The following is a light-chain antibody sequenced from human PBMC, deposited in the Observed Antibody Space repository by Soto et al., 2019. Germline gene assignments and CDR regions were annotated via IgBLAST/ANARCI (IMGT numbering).Light chain of an antibody. J-gene: IGKJ1*01. Sequence: DIQMTQSPSTLSASVGDRVTITCRASQSISSWLAWYQQKPGKAPKLLIYKACSLESGVPSRFSGSGSGTEFTLTISSLQPDDFATYYCQQYNSLTWTFGQGTKVEIK. V-gene: IGKV1-5*03. CDR3: QQYNSLTWT. CDR1: QSISSW. CDR2: KAC.